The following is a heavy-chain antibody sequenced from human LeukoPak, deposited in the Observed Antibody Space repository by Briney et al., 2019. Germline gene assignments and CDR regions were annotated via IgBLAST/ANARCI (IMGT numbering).Heavy chain of an antibody. Sequence: GGSLRLSCAASGFTFSSYSMNWVRQAPGKGLEWVSYISSSSSTIYYADSVKGRFTISRDNAKNSLYLQMNSLRDEDTAVYYCAREGGRDYYDSSGYYYAHFDYWGQGTLVTVSS. D-gene: IGHD3-22*01. CDR3: AREGGRDYYDSSGYYYAHFDY. CDR2: ISSSSSTI. J-gene: IGHJ4*02. CDR1: GFTFSSYS. V-gene: IGHV3-48*02.